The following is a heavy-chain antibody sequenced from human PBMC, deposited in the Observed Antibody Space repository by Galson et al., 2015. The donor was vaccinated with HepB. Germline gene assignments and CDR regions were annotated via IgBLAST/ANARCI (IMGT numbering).Heavy chain of an antibody. Sequence: SLRLSCAASGFTFSSYGMHWVRQAPGKGLEWVAFIRYDGSNKYYADSVKGRFTISRDNSKNTLYLQMNSLRAEDTAVYYCAKSLLSPLYSSSWPVQFDYWGQGTLVTVAS. CDR1: GFTFSSYG. CDR3: AKSLLSPLYSSSWPVQFDY. V-gene: IGHV3-30*02. CDR2: IRYDGSNK. D-gene: IGHD6-13*01. J-gene: IGHJ4*02.